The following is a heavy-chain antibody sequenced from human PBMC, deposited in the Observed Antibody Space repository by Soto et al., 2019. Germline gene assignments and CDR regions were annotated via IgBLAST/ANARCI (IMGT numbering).Heavy chain of an antibody. CDR3: ASHTVPYYYSGMDV. V-gene: IGHV1-69*12. CDR1: GGTFSSYA. J-gene: IGHJ6*02. CDR2: IIPIFGTA. Sequence: QVQLVQSGAEVKKPGSSVKVSCKASGGTFSSYALSWVRQAPGQGLEWMGGIIPIFGTADYAQKFQGRVKISADDSTSTAYMELTSLRSEDTAVYYCASHTVPYYYSGMDVWGQGTTVTVSS. D-gene: IGHD2-2*01.